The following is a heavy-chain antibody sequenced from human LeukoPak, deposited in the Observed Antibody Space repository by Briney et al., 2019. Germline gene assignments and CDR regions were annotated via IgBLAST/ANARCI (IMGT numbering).Heavy chain of an antibody. V-gene: IGHV3-23*01. Sequence: GGSLRLSCGASGFTFSSHAMSWGRQAPGKGLEWVSTISGSDGSAYSADSVKGRFTISRDNSKNTLYLQMNSLRAEDTAVYYCAIDLYGDYPIDCWGQGTLVTVSS. CDR1: GFTFSSHA. J-gene: IGHJ4*02. CDR3: AIDLYGDYPIDC. CDR2: ISGSDGSA. D-gene: IGHD4-17*01.